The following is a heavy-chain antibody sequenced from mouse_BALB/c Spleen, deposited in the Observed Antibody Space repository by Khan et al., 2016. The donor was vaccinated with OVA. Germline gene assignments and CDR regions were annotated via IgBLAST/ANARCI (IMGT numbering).Heavy chain of an antibody. D-gene: IGHD1-1*01. V-gene: IGHV5-6*01. CDR1: GFTFSTYG. CDR2: ISSGGHYT. CDR3: ARLAYYYNSEGFAY. J-gene: IGHJ3*01. Sequence: EVQLVESGGDLVKTGGSLKLSCAASGFTFSTYGMSWVRQTPDKRLEWVATISSGGHYTYYIDSVKGRFTISRDNAKNILYLQMTSLRSEDTAVYYCARLAYYYNSEGFAYWGQGTLVTVS.